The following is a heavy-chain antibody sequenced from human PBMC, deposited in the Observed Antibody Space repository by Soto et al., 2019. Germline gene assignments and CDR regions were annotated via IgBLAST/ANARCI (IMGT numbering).Heavy chain of an antibody. D-gene: IGHD5-12*01. V-gene: IGHV1-69*01. CDR3: ARIHRFGGYDFHTFDY. CDR2: IIPIFGTA. CDR1: GGTFSSYA. J-gene: IGHJ4*02. Sequence: QVQLVQSGAEVKKPGSSVKVSCKASGGTFSSYAISWVRQAPGQGLERMGGIIPIFGTANYAQKFQGRVTITADESTSTAYMELSSLRSEDTAVYYCARIHRFGGYDFHTFDYWGQGTLVTVSS.